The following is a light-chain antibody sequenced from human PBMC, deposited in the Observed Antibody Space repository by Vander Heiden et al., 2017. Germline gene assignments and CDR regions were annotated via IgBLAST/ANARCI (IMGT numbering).Light chain of an antibody. CDR1: QSISSW. V-gene: IGKV1-5*01. CDR2: DAS. J-gene: IGKJ4*01. Sequence: DIQMTQSPSTLSASVGDRVTITCRASQSISSWLAWYQQKPGKAPKLLSYDASSLESGVPSRFSGSGSGTEFTLTISSLQPDDFATYYCHSGTFGGGTKVEIK. CDR3: HSGT.